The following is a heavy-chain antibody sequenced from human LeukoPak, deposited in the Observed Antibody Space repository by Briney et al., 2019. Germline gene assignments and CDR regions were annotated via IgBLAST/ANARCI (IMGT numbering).Heavy chain of an antibody. Sequence: ASVKVSCKASGYTFTGYYMHWVRQAPGQGLEWMGWINPNSGGTNYAQKFQGRVTMTRDTSISTAYMELSRLRSDDTAVYYCARGNYYYGSGGRGDAFDIWGQGTMVTVSS. CDR2: INPNSGGT. J-gene: IGHJ3*02. V-gene: IGHV1-2*02. D-gene: IGHD3-10*01. CDR1: GYTFTGYY. CDR3: ARGNYYYGSGGRGDAFDI.